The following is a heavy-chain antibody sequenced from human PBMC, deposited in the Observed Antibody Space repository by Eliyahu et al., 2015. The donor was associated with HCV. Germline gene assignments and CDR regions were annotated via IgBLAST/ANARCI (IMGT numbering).Heavy chain of an antibody. CDR3: ASGGGGIAVAGTGGWFDP. Sequence: QVQLQESGPGLVKSSETLSLTCTVSGGSXTXYYWSWIRQPPGKGLEWIGYIHYSGSTNYNPSLKSRVTMSVDTSKNQFSLKLSSVTAADTAIYYCASGGGGIAVAGTGGWFDPWGQGTLVAVSS. CDR2: IHYSGST. CDR1: GGSXTXYY. V-gene: IGHV4-59*01. J-gene: IGHJ5*02. D-gene: IGHD6-19*01.